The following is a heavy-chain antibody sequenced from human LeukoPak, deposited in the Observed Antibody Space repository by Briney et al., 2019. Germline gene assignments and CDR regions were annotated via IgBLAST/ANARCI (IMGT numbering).Heavy chain of an antibody. CDR3: ARGGRGWYVPLDY. Sequence: PGRSLRLSCAASGLTFSTYTMHWVRQAPGKGLGWGAVISYAGSNKYYADSAKGRFTISRDNSKNTLYLQMNSLRAEDTAVYYCARGGRGWYVPLDYWGQGTLVTVSS. CDR2: ISYAGSNK. D-gene: IGHD6-19*01. V-gene: IGHV3-30*04. CDR1: GLTFSTYT. J-gene: IGHJ4*02.